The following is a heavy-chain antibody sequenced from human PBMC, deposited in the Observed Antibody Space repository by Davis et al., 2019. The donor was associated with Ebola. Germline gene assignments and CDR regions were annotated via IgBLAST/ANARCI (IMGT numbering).Heavy chain of an antibody. CDR1: GYTFTSYA. CDR2: INASNGNT. D-gene: IGHD5-18*01. Sequence: AASVKVSCKASGYTFTSYAMHWVRQAPGQRLEWMGWINASNGNTKYSQKFQGRVTITRDTSASTAYMELSSLRSEDTAVYYCARGARGAMGYYYYYGMDVWGQGTTVTVSS. J-gene: IGHJ6*02. V-gene: IGHV1-3*01. CDR3: ARGARGAMGYYYYYGMDV.